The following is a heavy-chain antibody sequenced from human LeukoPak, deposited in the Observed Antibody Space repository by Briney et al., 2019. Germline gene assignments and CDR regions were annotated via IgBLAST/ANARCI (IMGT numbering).Heavy chain of an antibody. D-gene: IGHD3-22*01. CDR1: GGSFSGYY. CDR2: INHSGST. CDR3: ASNYYDSSGYPIDAFDI. Sequence: SETLSLTCAVYGGSFSGYYWSWFRQPPGKGLEWIGEINHSGSTNYNPSLKSRVTISVDTSKNQFSLKLSSVAAADTAVYYCASNYYDSSGYPIDAFDIWGQGTMVTVSS. V-gene: IGHV4-34*01. J-gene: IGHJ3*02.